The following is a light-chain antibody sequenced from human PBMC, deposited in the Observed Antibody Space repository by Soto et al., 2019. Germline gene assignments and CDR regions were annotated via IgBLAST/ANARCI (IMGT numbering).Light chain of an antibody. J-gene: IGLJ1*01. Sequence: QSVLTQPPSVSEAPRQRVTISCSGSSSNIGNNAVNWYQQLPGKAPKLLIYYDDLLPSGVSDRFSGSKSGTSASLAISGLQCEDEADYYCAAWDDRMNGRVLGTGNKVTVL. CDR2: YDD. CDR1: SSNIGNNA. V-gene: IGLV1-36*01. CDR3: AAWDDRMNGRV.